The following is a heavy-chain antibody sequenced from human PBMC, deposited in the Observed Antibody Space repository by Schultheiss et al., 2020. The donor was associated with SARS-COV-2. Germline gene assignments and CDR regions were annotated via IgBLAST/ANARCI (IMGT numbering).Heavy chain of an antibody. Sequence: SQTLSLTCTVSGGSISSSSYYWGWIRQPPGKGLEWIGTIYYSGSTYYNPSLKSRVTISVDTSKNQFSLKLSSVTAADTAVYYCARVPLELVADYWGQGTLVTVSS. CDR2: IYYSGST. J-gene: IGHJ4*02. D-gene: IGHD1-7*01. V-gene: IGHV4-39*01. CDR1: GGSISSSSYY. CDR3: ARVPLELVADY.